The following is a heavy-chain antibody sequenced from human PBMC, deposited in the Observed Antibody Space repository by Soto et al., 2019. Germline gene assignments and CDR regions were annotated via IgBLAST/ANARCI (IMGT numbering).Heavy chain of an antibody. V-gene: IGHV3-23*01. Sequence: EVQLLESGGGLVQPGGSLRLSCAASGFTFSSYAMSWVRQAPGKGLEWVSAISGSGGSTYYADSVKGRFTISRDNSKNTLYLQMHSLRAEDTAVYYCAKGLHSSGWYVGAFDIWGQGTMVTVSS. J-gene: IGHJ3*02. D-gene: IGHD6-19*01. CDR1: GFTFSSYA. CDR3: AKGLHSSGWYVGAFDI. CDR2: ISGSGGST.